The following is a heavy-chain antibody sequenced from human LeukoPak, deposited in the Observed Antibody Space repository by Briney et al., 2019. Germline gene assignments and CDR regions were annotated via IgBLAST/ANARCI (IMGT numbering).Heavy chain of an antibody. J-gene: IGHJ4*02. V-gene: IGHV3-23*01. CDR3: AEGGSGWYKYDC. CDR1: GFTFSSYA. D-gene: IGHD6-19*01. Sequence: GGSLRLSCAASGFTFSSYAMSWVRQAPGKGLEWVSAISGSGGTTYYADSVKGRFTISRDNSKNTLYLQMDSLRAEDTAVYYCAEGGSGWYKYDCWGQGTLVSVSS. CDR2: ISGSGGTT.